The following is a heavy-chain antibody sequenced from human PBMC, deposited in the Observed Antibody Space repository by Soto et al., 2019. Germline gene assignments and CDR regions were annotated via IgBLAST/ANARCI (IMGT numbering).Heavy chain of an antibody. V-gene: IGHV3-23*01. CDR2: VSIGGNT. J-gene: IGHJ4*02. D-gene: IGHD2-15*01. Sequence: PGGSLRPGCAAPGLTGSSYAMGWVRQGPGKGLEWVAVVSIGGNTHYADSVRVRFTISRDNSKNTLSLQMNSLTAEDTAVYFCAKRRGAGGHFDYWGQGALVTVSS. CDR1: GLTGSSYA. CDR3: AKRRGAGGHFDY.